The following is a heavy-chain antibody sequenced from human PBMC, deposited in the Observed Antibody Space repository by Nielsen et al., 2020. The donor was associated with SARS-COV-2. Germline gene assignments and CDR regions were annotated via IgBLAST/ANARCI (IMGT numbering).Heavy chain of an antibody. CDR2: INPSGGRT. Sequence: WVRQAPGQGLEWMGIINPSGGRTSHAQKFQGRVTMTRDTSTSTVYMELSSLRSEDTAVYYCAREGGYSPETDYGMDVWGQGTTVTVSS. CDR3: AREGGYSPETDYGMDV. J-gene: IGHJ6*02. D-gene: IGHD5-18*01. V-gene: IGHV1-46*01.